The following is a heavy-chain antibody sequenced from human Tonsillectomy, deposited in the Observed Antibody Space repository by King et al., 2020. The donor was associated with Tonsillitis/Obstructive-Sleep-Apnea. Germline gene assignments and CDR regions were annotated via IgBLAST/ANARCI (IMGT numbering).Heavy chain of an antibody. CDR2: INPSGGST. CDR1: GYTFTSYY. V-gene: IGHV1-46*01. CDR3: AREGKELGRSHYFDY. Sequence: VQLVQSGAEVKKPGASVKVSCKASGYTFTSYYMHWVRQAPGQGLEWMGIINPSGGSTSYAQKFQGRVTMTRDTSTSTVYMELSSLRSEDTAVYYCAREGKELGRSHYFDYWDQGTLVTVSS. J-gene: IGHJ4*02. D-gene: IGHD1-7*01.